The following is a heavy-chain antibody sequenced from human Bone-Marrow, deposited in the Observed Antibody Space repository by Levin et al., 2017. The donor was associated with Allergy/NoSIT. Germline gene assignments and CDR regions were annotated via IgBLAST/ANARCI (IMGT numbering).Heavy chain of an antibody. V-gene: IGHV3-11*01. D-gene: IGHD6-19*01. CDR3: VRSEPTTSTGIPVMGHY. Sequence: GGSLRLSCAASGFTFSDYYMNWIRQAPGKGLEWVSSISSSAGSIYYADSVKGRFTISRDNAKNSLYLQMNSLRAEDTAMYYCVRSEPTTSTGIPVMGHYWGQGTLVTVSS. CDR2: ISSSAGSI. CDR1: GFTFSDYY. J-gene: IGHJ4*02.